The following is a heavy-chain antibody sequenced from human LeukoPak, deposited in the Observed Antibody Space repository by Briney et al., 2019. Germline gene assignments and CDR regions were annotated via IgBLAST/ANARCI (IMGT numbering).Heavy chain of an antibody. D-gene: IGHD3-10*01. CDR1: GGSISSGSYY. J-gene: IGHJ6*03. CDR3: ARGDKLDVRSGYHYYMDV. CDR2: IYTSGSA. Sequence: PSQTLSLTCTVAGGSISSGSYYWNWIRQPAGKGLEWIGRIYTSGSANYNPSLKSRVTISVDTSKNQFSLKLSSVTAADTAVYYCARGDKLDVRSGYHYYMDVCGKRTTVTVSS. V-gene: IGHV4-61*02.